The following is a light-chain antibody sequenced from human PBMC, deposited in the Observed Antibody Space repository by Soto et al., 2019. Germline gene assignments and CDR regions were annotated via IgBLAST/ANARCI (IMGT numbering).Light chain of an antibody. CDR1: QSVSSTY. J-gene: IGKJ1*01. Sequence: VLTQSPATLSLSPADRATLSCRAKQSVSSTYLAWYQQRPGQAPRLLIFGASSRATGIPDRFSGGGSGTDFTLTISRLEPEDFAVYYCQQYGSSPPTWTFGQGTKVDI. V-gene: IGKV3-20*01. CDR3: QQYGSSPPTWT. CDR2: GAS.